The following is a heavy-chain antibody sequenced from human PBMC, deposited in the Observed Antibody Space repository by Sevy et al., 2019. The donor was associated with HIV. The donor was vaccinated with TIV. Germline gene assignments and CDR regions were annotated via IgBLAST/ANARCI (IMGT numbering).Heavy chain of an antibody. CDR2: ISSSSSTI. V-gene: IGHV3-48*01. J-gene: IGHJ4*02. Sequence: GGSLRLSCAASGFTFSSYSMNWVRQAPGKGLEWVSYISSSSSTIYYADSVKGRFTISRDNAKNSRYLQMNSLRAEDTAVYYCARDSPKVVASTTPDYWGQGTLVTVSS. CDR1: GFTFSSYS. D-gene: IGHD2-15*01. CDR3: ARDSPKVVASTTPDY.